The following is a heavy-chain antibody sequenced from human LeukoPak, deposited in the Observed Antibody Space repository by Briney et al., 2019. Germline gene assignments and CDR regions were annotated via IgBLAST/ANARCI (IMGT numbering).Heavy chain of an antibody. CDR3: AREAATLDY. D-gene: IGHD6-25*01. J-gene: IGHJ4*02. CDR2: ISYSGST. Sequence: SETPSLTCTVSGDSISSYYWTWIRQPPGKGLEWIAYISYSGSTNYNPSLKSRVTISVDTSKNHFSLKLSSVTAADTAVYYCAREAATLDYWGQGTLVTVSS. CDR1: GDSISSYY. V-gene: IGHV4-59*01.